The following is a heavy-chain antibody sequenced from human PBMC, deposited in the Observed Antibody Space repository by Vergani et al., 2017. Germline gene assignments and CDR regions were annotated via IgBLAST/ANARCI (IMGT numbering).Heavy chain of an antibody. CDR2: INPNSGGT. D-gene: IGHD5-12*01. J-gene: IGHJ5*02. Sequence: QVQLVQSGAEVKKPGSSVKVSCKASGGTFSSYAISWVRQAPGQGLEWMGGINPNSGGTNYAQKFQGRVTMTRDTSISTAYMELSRLRSDDTAVYYCARGQRVATSWFDPWGQGTLVTVSS. CDR3: ARGQRVATSWFDP. CDR1: GGTFSSYA. V-gene: IGHV1-2*02.